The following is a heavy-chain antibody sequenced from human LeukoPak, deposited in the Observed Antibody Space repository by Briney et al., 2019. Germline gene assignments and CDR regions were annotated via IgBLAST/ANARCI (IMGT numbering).Heavy chain of an antibody. CDR3: ACGSSGYDP. Sequence: SETLSLTCTVSGGSISNYYWSWIRQPAGKGLEWIGRIYSSGTTIYNPSLKSRVTMSVDTSKNQFSLKLSSVTAADTAAYFCACGSSGYDPWRQGTLVTVSS. CDR1: GGSISNYY. J-gene: IGHJ5*02. D-gene: IGHD5-12*01. V-gene: IGHV4-4*07. CDR2: IYSSGTT.